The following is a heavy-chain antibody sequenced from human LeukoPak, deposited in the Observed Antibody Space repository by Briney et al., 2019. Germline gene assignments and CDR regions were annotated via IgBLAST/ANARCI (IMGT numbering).Heavy chain of an antibody. J-gene: IGHJ4*02. V-gene: IGHV1-2*02. CDR1: GYTLTDYY. Sequence: GASVKVSCKASGYTLTDYYMHWVRQAPGQGLEWMGWINPKNGGTNYAQKFQGSVTMTRDTSISTAYMELSRLTSDDTAVYYCAKGDIYFDYWGQGTLVTVSS. CDR2: INPKNGGT. CDR3: AKGDIYFDY.